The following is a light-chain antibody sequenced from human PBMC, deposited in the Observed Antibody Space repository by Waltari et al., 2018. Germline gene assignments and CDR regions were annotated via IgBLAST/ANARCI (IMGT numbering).Light chain of an antibody. J-gene: IGKJ1*01. CDR2: RAS. CDR1: QSAKTS. V-gene: IGKV3D-15*01. CDR3: QQYNIWPWT. Sequence: EVVMTQSPATLSVSPGERVPLSCRARQSAKTSLAWYQQTPGQAPRLLIYRASTRAAGVPDRFSGSGSGTEFTLTISSLQSEDSAIYYCQQYNIWPWTFGPGTNVDIK.